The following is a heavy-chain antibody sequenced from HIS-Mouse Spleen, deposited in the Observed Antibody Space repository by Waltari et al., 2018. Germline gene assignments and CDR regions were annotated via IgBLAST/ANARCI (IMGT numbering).Heavy chain of an antibody. Sequence: EVQLVESGGGLVQPGRSLRLSCAASGFTFDDYAMHWVRQAPGKGLEWVLGISWNSGSIGYADSVKDRFTISRDNAKNSLYLQMNRRRAEDTALYYCAKGLRPAYSSSPYFDYWGQGTLVTVSS. V-gene: IGHV3-9*01. J-gene: IGHJ4*02. CDR2: ISWNSGSI. CDR3: AKGLRPAYSSSPYFDY. CDR1: GFTFDDYA. D-gene: IGHD6-6*01.